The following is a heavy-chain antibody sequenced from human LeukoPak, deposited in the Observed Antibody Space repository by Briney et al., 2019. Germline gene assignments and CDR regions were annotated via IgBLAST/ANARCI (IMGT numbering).Heavy chain of an antibody. CDR1: GGSISSSSYY. V-gene: IGHV4-39*07. CDR3: ARDPYSSGWYASDY. CDR2: IYYSGST. J-gene: IGHJ4*02. Sequence: SETLSLTCTVSGGSISSSSYYWGWIRQPPGKGLEWIGSIYYSGSTYYNPSLKSRVTISVDTSENQFSLKLSSVTAADTAVYYCARDPYSSGWYASDYWGQGTLVTVSS. D-gene: IGHD6-19*01.